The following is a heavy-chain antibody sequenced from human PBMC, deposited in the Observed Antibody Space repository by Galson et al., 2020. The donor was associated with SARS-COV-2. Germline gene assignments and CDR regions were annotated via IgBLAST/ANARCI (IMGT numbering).Heavy chain of an antibody. D-gene: IGHD4-17*01. CDR1: GFIVSSNY. CDR3: ARDFRAVTRSFGMDV. Sequence: GGSLRLSCVASGFIVSSNYMNWVRQAPGKGLEWVSMIYSGGTTYYTDSVQGRFTISRDPSKNTLYLEMNSLRAEDTAVYYCARDFRAVTRSFGMDVWGQGTTVTVSS. J-gene: IGHJ6*02. V-gene: IGHV3-66*01. CDR2: IYSGGTT.